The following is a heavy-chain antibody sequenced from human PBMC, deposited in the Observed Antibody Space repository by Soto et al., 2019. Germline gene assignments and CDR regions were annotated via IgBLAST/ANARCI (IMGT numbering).Heavy chain of an antibody. CDR2: IRSKANSYAT. D-gene: IGHD2-15*01. CDR1: GFTFRGSA. Sequence: PGGSLRLSCAASGFTFRGSAMHWVRQASGKGLEWVGRIRSKANSYATAYAASVKGRFTISRDDSKNTAYLQMNSLKTEDTAVYYCTRHREGGGAVNPYYYYYGMDVWGQGTTVTVSS. J-gene: IGHJ6*02. CDR3: TRHREGGGAVNPYYYYYGMDV. V-gene: IGHV3-73*01.